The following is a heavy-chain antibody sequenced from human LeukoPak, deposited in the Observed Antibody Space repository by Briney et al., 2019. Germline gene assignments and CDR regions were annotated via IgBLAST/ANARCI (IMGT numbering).Heavy chain of an antibody. D-gene: IGHD2-2*01. V-gene: IGHV3-30-3*01. Sequence: PGRSLRLSCAASGFTFSSFAMHWVRQAPGKGLEWVAFISYDGSNKYYADSVKGRFTVSRDNSKNTLYLQMSSLRAEDTAVYYCARDLLALAAPAYWGQGTLVTVSS. CDR2: ISYDGSNK. J-gene: IGHJ4*02. CDR3: ARDLLALAAPAY. CDR1: GFTFSSFA.